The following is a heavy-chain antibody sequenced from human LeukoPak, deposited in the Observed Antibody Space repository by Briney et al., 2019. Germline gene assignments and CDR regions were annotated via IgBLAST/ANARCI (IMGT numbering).Heavy chain of an antibody. CDR2: IYTSGST. CDR1: GGSISSYY. J-gene: IGHJ4*02. D-gene: IGHD3-3*01. CDR3: ARDDTVSGYSLLSY. Sequence: PSQTLSLTCTVSGGSISSYYWSWIRQPAGKGLEWIGRIYTSGSTNYNPSLKSRVTMSVDTSKNQFSLKLSSVTAADTAVYYCARDDTVSGYSLLSYWGQGTLVTVSS. V-gene: IGHV4-4*07.